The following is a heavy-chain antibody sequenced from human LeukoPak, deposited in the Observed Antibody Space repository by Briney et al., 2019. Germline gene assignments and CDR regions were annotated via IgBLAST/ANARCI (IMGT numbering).Heavy chain of an antibody. V-gene: IGHV1-2*02. Sequence: ASVKVSCKASGYTFTGYYMHWVRQAPGQGLEWMGWINPNSGGTNYAQKLQGRVTMTTDTSTSTAYMELRSLRSDDTAVYYCARDPTYSSSWYNWFDPWGQGTLVTVSS. CDR3: ARDPTYSSSWYNWFDP. D-gene: IGHD6-13*01. CDR1: GYTFTGYY. CDR2: INPNSGGT. J-gene: IGHJ5*02.